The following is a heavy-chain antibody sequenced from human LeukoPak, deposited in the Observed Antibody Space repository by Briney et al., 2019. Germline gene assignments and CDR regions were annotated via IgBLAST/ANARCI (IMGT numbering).Heavy chain of an antibody. V-gene: IGHV3-23*01. J-gene: IGHJ6*03. D-gene: IGHD3-16*01. CDR1: GFTFSSYW. CDR2: ISGSGGST. Sequence: GGSLRLSCAASGFTFSSYWMSWVRQAPGKGLEWVSAISGSGGSTYYADSVKGRFTISRDNSKNTLYLQMNSLRAEDTAVYYCAKMGDGPFYYYYMDVWGKGTTVTISS. CDR3: AKMGDGPFYYYYMDV.